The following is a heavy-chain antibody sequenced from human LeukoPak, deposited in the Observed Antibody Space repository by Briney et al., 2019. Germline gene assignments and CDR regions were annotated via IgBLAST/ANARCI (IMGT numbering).Heavy chain of an antibody. CDR3: ARADEDPDYYYGMDV. V-gene: IGHV1-69*04. CDR2: IIPILGIA. Sequence: ALVKVSCKASGGTFSSYAISWVRQAPGQGLEWMGRIIPILGIANYAQKFQGRVTITADKSTSTAYMELSSLRSEDTAVYYCARADEDPDYYYGMDVWGQGTTVTVSS. J-gene: IGHJ6*02. CDR1: GGTFSSYA.